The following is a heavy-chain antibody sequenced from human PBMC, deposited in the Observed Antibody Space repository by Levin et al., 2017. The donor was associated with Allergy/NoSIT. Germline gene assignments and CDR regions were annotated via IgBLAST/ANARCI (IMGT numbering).Heavy chain of an antibody. CDR2: VKSKTDDGTT. J-gene: IGHJ4*02. CDR1: GFTFSNAW. Sequence: SGGSLRLSCAASGFTFSNAWMNWVRQVPGKGLEWVGRVKSKTDDGTTAYTAPVKGRFTISRDDSKNTLYLQMNSLKAEDTAVYYCTTGPFDYWGQGTLVTVSS. V-gene: IGHV3-15*07. CDR3: TTGPFDY.